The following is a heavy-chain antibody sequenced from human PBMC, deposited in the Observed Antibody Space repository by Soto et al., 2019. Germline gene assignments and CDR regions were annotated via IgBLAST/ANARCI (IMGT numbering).Heavy chain of an antibody. J-gene: IGHJ3*02. CDR1: GFTFSSYG. Sequence: PGGSLRLSCAASGFTFSSYGMHWVRQAPGKGLEWVAVIWYDGSNKYYADSVKGRFTISRDNSKNTLYLQMNSLRAEDTAVYYCARDRDSSGYYYNAFDIWGQGTMVTVSS. D-gene: IGHD3-22*01. CDR2: IWYDGSNK. V-gene: IGHV3-33*01. CDR3: ARDRDSSGYYYNAFDI.